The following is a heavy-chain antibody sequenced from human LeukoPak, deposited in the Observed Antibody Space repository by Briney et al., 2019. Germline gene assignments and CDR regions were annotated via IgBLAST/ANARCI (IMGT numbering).Heavy chain of an antibody. CDR3: ARDRLVTTVYDAFDI. J-gene: IGHJ3*02. Sequence: SETLSLTCTVSGGYISNFYWSWIRQPPGKGLEWIGYIYYSGSTNYNPSLKSRVTISVDTSKNQFTLKLSSGTAADTAVYYCARDRLVTTVYDAFDIWGQGTMVTVSS. CDR1: GGYISNFY. CDR2: IYYSGST. V-gene: IGHV4-59*01. D-gene: IGHD4-17*01.